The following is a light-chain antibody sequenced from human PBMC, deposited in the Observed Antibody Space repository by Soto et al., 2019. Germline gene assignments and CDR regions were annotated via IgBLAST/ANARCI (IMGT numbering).Light chain of an antibody. CDR2: GAS. V-gene: IGKV3-15*01. CDR1: QSVAIN. CDR3: QKDRGWPRT. J-gene: IGKJ4*02. Sequence: PGERVTLSCRASQSVAINLAWYQQKPGQAPRLLIYGASTRATDMSGTFSGRGSGTEFTLTINNLRPEDFAVYYCQKDRGWPRTFGPGTKVAIK.